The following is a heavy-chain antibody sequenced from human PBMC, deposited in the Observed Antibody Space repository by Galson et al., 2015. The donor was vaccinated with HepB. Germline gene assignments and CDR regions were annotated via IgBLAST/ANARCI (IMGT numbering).Heavy chain of an antibody. Sequence: SLRLSCAASGFTFSDHWMSWVRQAPGKGLEWVANIKQDGSEKHYVDSIKGRFTISRDNAKNSLYLQMNSLRVEDTAVYYCARDRVGIRYFQLWGQGTLVTVSS. CDR1: GFTFSDHW. CDR2: IKQDGSEK. J-gene: IGHJ1*01. D-gene: IGHD1-26*01. CDR3: ARDRVGIRYFQL. V-gene: IGHV3-7*01.